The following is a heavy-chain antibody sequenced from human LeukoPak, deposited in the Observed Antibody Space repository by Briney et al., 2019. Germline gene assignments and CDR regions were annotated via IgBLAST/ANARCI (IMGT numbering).Heavy chain of an antibody. CDR2: ISSGSGTI. CDR3: AKARGYSPYYFDY. J-gene: IGHJ4*02. D-gene: IGHD5-18*01. CDR1: GFTFSSYS. Sequence: GGSLRLSCAASGFTFSSYSMTWVRQAPGMRLEWVSYISSGSGTIYYADSVKGRFTISRDNSKNTLYLQMNSLRAEDTAVYYCAKARGYSPYYFDYWGQGTLVTVSS. V-gene: IGHV3-48*01.